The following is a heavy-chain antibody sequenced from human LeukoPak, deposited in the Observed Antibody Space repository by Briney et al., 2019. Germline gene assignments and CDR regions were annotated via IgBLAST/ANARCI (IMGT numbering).Heavy chain of an antibody. J-gene: IGHJ4*02. Sequence: GGSLRLSCAASGFTFSTYAMSWVRQAPGKGLEWVSAISGSGAGTYYADSVKGRFTISRDNSKNTLYLQMNSLRAEDTAVYYCAKGNTYYYDTNGYYSYFDYWGQGTLVTVSS. V-gene: IGHV3-23*01. D-gene: IGHD3-22*01. CDR3: AKGNTYYYDTNGYYSYFDY. CDR1: GFTFSTYA. CDR2: ISGSGAGT.